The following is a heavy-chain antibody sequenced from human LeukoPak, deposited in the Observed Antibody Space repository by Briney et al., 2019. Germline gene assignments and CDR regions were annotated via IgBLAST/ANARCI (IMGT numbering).Heavy chain of an antibody. Sequence: GGSLRLSCAASGFTFSSYSMNWVRQAPGKGLEWVSSISSSSSYIYYADSVKGRFTISRDNSKNTLYLQMNSLRAEDTAVYYCAKDGVVLMGAILTGPDYWGQGTLVTVSS. J-gene: IGHJ4*02. V-gene: IGHV3-21*01. CDR1: GFTFSSYS. CDR3: AKDGVVLMGAILTGPDY. CDR2: ISSSSSYI. D-gene: IGHD3-9*01.